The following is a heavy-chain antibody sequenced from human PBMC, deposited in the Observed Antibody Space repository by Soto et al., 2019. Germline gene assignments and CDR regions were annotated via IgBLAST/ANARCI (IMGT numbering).Heavy chain of an antibody. CDR1: GGTFSSYT. V-gene: IGHV1-69*02. Sequence: QVQLVQSGAEVKKPGSSVKVSCKASGGTFSSYTISWVRQAPGQGLAWMGRIIPILGIANYAQKFQGRVTINADKITSTAYMELSSLSSEDTAVYYCARYRGDGYERVWGQGTLVTVSS. J-gene: IGHJ4*02. CDR2: IIPILGIA. CDR3: ARYRGDGYERV. D-gene: IGHD5-12*01.